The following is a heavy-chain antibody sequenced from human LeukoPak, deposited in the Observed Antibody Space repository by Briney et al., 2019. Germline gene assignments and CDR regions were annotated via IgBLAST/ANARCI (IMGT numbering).Heavy chain of an antibody. CDR1: GGSISSSSYS. D-gene: IGHD3-10*01. CDR3: ARGPRYYYGSGSYYIY. Sequence: SETLSLTCTVSGGSISSSSYSWGWIRQPPGKGLEWIGSIDYSGSTYYNPSLKSRVTISVDTSKNQFSLKLSSVTAADTAVYYCARGPRYYYGSGSYYIYWGQGTLVTVSS. V-gene: IGHV4-39*01. J-gene: IGHJ4*02. CDR2: IDYSGST.